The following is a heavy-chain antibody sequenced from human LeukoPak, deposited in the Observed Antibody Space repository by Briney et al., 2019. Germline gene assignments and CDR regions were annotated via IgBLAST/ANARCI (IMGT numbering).Heavy chain of an antibody. V-gene: IGHV1-2*02. Sequence: AASVKVSCKTSGYTFTGYYIHWVRQAPGQGLEWMGWINSNSGGTNYAQKFQDRVTMNRDTSISTAYMELNRLRFDDTAVYYCARSPHILTGENFDYWGQGTLVTVSS. CDR1: GYTFTGYY. CDR3: ARSPHILTGENFDY. D-gene: IGHD3-9*01. CDR2: INSNSGGT. J-gene: IGHJ4*02.